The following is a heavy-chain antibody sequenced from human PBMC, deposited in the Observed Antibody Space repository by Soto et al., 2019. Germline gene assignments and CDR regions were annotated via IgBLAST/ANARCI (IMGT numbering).Heavy chain of an antibody. D-gene: IGHD4-17*01. Sequence: GGSLRLSCAASGFTFSSYAMSWVRQAPGKGLEWVSAISGSGGSTYYADSVKGRFTISRDNSKNTLYLQMNSLRAEDTAVYYCANSVLVPETTVTSYYFDYWGQGTLVTVSS. V-gene: IGHV3-23*01. CDR2: ISGSGGST. CDR1: GFTFSSYA. CDR3: ANSVLVPETTVTSYYFDY. J-gene: IGHJ4*02.